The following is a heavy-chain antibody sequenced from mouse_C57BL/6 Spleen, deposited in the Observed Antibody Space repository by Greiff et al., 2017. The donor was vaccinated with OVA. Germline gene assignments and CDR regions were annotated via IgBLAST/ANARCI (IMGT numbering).Heavy chain of an antibody. D-gene: IGHD3-1*01. J-gene: IGHJ2*01. V-gene: IGHV5-4*01. CDR1: GFTFSSYA. CDR3: ARDRGDLDD. Sequence: EVKLQESGGGLVKPGGSLKLSCAASGFTFSSYAMSWVRQTPEKRLEWVATISDGGSYTYYPDTVKGRFTISREKDKNKLYLQMSDLKSEDTAMYYCARDRGDLDDWGQGTTRTVAA. CDR2: ISDGGSYT.